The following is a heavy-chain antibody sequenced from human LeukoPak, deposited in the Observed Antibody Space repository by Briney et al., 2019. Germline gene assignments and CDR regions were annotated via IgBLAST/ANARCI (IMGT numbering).Heavy chain of an antibody. J-gene: IGHJ4*02. CDR3: ARDQRNGDYVDY. D-gene: IGHD1-1*01. Sequence: KPSETLSLTCTVSGYSISSGYYWGWIRQPPGKGLEWIGSIYHSGSTYYNPSLKSRVTISVDTSKNQFSLKLSSVTAADTAVYYCARDQRNGDYVDYWGQGTLVTVSS. CDR2: IYHSGST. V-gene: IGHV4-38-2*02. CDR1: GYSISSGYY.